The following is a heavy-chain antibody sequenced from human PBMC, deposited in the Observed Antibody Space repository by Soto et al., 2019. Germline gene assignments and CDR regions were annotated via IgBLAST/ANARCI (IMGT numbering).Heavy chain of an antibody. CDR2: INPSGGST. D-gene: IGHD1-1*01. J-gene: IGHJ3*02. Sequence: ASVKGSCKASGYTFTSDYMHWVRQAPGQGLEWMGIINPSGGSTSYAQKFQGRVTMTRDTSTSTVYMELSSLRSEDTAVYYCASSWNDVWAFDIWGQGTMVTVSS. CDR1: GYTFTSDY. CDR3: ASSWNDVWAFDI. V-gene: IGHV1-46*03.